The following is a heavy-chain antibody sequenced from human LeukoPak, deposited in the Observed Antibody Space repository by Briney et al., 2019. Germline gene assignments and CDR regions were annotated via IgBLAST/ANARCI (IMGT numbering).Heavy chain of an antibody. V-gene: IGHV3-30-3*01. CDR2: ISYDGSNK. Sequence: GGSLRLSCAASGFTFSSYAMHGVRQAPGKGLEWVAVISYDGSNKYYADSAKGRCTISRENSKNTLYLQMNSLRAEDTAVYYCATPPGIAAAGTYWGQGTLVTVSS. CDR1: GFTFSSYA. CDR3: ATPPGIAAAGTY. J-gene: IGHJ4*02. D-gene: IGHD6-13*01.